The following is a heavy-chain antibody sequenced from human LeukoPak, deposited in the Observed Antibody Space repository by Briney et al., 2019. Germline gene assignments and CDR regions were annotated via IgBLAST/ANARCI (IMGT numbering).Heavy chain of an antibody. V-gene: IGHV3-30-3*01. Sequence: GGSLRLSCAACGFTFSSYAMHWVRQAPGKGLEWVAVISYDGSNKYYADSVKGRFTISRDNSKNTLYLQMNSLRAEDTAVYYCARVLTTVTTFYYGMDVWGQGTTVTVSS. CDR3: ARVLTTVTTFYYGMDV. CDR2: ISYDGSNK. J-gene: IGHJ6*02. CDR1: GFTFSSYA. D-gene: IGHD4-17*01.